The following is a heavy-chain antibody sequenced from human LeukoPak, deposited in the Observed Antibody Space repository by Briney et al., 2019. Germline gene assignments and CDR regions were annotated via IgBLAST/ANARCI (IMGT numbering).Heavy chain of an antibody. CDR3: ARDTGGGDFDY. V-gene: IGHV3-30*04. CDR1: GFAFSNFA. CDR2: VSYEGTIK. Sequence: TGGSLRLPCAASGFAFSNFAMHWVRQAPGKGLEWVAVVSYEGTIKYYSDSAKGRFTISRDNSKNTLYLQMNSLRAEDTAVYYCARDTGGGDFDYWGQGTLVTVSS. D-gene: IGHD1-26*01. J-gene: IGHJ4*02.